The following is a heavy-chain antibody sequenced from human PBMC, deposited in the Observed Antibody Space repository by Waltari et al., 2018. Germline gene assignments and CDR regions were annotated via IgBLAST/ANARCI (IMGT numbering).Heavy chain of an antibody. V-gene: IGHV4-30-4*08. J-gene: IGHJ6*02. Sequence: QVQLQESGPGLVKPSQTLSLTCTVSGGSISSGDYYWSWIRQPPGKGLEWIGYIYYSGSTYYNPSLKSRVTISVDTSKNQFSLKLSSVTAADTAVYYCARDSYDFGSGYLRYLDGMDVWGQGTTVTVSS. CDR1: GGSISSGDYY. CDR3: ARDSYDFGSGYLRYLDGMDV. D-gene: IGHD3-3*01. CDR2: IYYSGST.